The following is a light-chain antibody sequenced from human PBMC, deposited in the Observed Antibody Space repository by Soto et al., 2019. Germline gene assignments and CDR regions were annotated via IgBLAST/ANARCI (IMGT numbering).Light chain of an antibody. CDR2: DVS. Sequence: QSVLTQPASVSGSPGQSITISCTGTSSDVGAYNYVSWYQQHPGKAPKVLIFDVSNRPSGVSNRFSGSKSANTASLTISGLQAEDEADYFCFSYTTSSTAVFGGGTQLTVL. J-gene: IGLJ7*01. V-gene: IGLV2-14*01. CDR3: FSYTTSSTAV. CDR1: SSDVGAYNY.